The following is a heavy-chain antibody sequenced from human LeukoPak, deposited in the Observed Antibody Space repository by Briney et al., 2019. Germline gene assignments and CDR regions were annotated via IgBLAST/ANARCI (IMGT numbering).Heavy chain of an antibody. Sequence: GGSLRLSCAASGFTFSSHWMHWVRQGPGKGLVWVSRINSDGSGTIYADSVKGRFTISRDNAKNTLDLQMNSLRAEDTAVYYCARGEKSWINGFDLWGQGTLVTVSS. D-gene: IGHD2-8*01. J-gene: IGHJ4*02. CDR1: GFTFSSHW. V-gene: IGHV3-74*01. CDR2: INSDGSGT. CDR3: ARGEKSWINGFDL.